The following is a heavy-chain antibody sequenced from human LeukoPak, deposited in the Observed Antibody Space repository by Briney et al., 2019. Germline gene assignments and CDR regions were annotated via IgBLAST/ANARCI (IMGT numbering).Heavy chain of an antibody. J-gene: IGHJ6*02. V-gene: IGHV5-51*01. CDR3: AREISAAAEGYGMDV. CDR2: IHTGDSDT. D-gene: IGHD6-13*01. Sequence: GESLKISCQGSGYSFTNYWNVWVRQMPGKGLEWVVIIHTGDSDTRYSPSFQGQVTISADKAINAAYLRWSSLKASDTAIYYCAREISAAAEGYGMDVWGQGTTVTVSS. CDR1: GYSFTNYW.